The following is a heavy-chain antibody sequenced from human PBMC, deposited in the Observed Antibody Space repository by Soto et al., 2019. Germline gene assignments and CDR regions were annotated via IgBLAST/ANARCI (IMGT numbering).Heavy chain of an antibody. CDR3: ARRQIPPPTRGAANARGGMDV. CDR1: GFTFNNYG. D-gene: IGHD6-13*01. Sequence: QVQLVESGGGVVQPGRSLRLSCAASGFTFNNYGMHWVRQAPGKGLEWLAVIWNDGSNSSYANSVKGRFTISRDNSKNTQYLQMSSLRAEGTAVYYCARRQIPPPTRGAANARGGMDVWGQGTTVTVSS. J-gene: IGHJ6*02. V-gene: IGHV3-33*01. CDR2: IWNDGSNS.